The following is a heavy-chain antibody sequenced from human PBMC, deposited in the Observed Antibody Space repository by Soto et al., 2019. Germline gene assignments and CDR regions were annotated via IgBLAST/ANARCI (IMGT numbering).Heavy chain of an antibody. J-gene: IGHJ5*02. CDR1: GFSLTTSGVG. CDR2: IYWDDDK. Sequence: SGPTLVKPTQTLTLTCTFSGFSLTTSGVGVGWIRQPPGKALEWLALIYWDDDKRYNPSVKTRLNITQGTSKSQVVLTVTNVDPVDTATYFCARTTAYVRHDFWSGYRHWFDPWGQGTLVTVSS. V-gene: IGHV2-5*02. D-gene: IGHD3-3*01. CDR3: ARTTAYVRHDFWSGYRHWFDP.